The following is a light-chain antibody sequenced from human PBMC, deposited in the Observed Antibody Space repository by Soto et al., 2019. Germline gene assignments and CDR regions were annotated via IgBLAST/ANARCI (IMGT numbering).Light chain of an antibody. J-gene: IGKJ1*01. CDR3: GQFVSSPPRT. V-gene: IGKV3-20*01. Sequence: EVVLTHSPVTLSLSPGERATLSCRASQCFLCLLAWYQQKPGQAPRLLIYDAYNRATGIPPRFSGSGSGTDFILTISRLEPEDFALYYCGQFVSSPPRTFGQGTKVDIK. CDR2: DAY. CDR1: QCFLCL.